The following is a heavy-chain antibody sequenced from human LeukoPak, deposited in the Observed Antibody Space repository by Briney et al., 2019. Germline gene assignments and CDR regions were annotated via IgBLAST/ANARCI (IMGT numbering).Heavy chain of an antibody. CDR1: GFTFSSYG. D-gene: IGHD3-22*01. CDR3: AKDLYYYDSNGYFPFDY. Sequence: PGGSLRLSCAASGFTFSSYGMHWVRHAPGKGLEWVAFIRYDGSNKYYADSVKGRFTISRDNSKNTLYLQMNSLRAEDTAVYYCAKDLYYYDSNGYFPFDYWGQGTLVTVSS. V-gene: IGHV3-30*02. J-gene: IGHJ4*02. CDR2: IRYDGSNK.